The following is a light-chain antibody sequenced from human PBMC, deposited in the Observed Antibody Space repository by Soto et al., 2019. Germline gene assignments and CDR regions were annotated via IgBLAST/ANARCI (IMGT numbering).Light chain of an antibody. J-gene: IGKJ1*01. CDR1: QSIGSW. CDR3: QQYNSYSPWT. V-gene: IGKV1-5*03. CDR2: KTS. Sequence: DTQMTQSPSTLSASVGDRVTITCRASQSIGSWLAWYQQKPGKAPKLLIYKTSILENGVPSRFSGSGSGTEFTLTISSLQPDDFATYYCQQYNSYSPWTFGQGTKVDIK.